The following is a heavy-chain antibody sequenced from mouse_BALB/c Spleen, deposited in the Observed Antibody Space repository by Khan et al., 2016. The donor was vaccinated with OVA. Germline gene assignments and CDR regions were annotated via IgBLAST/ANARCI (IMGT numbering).Heavy chain of an antibody. CDR2: ISYSGST. V-gene: IGHV3-2*02. CDR1: GYSITSGYG. D-gene: IGHD1-2*01. J-gene: IGHJ2*01. CDR3: AKTARLKY. Sequence: EVQLQESGRGLVKPSQSLSLTCTVTGYSITSGYGWNWIRQFPGNKLEWMGYISYSGSTNYNPSLKSRISITRDTSKNQFFLQLNFVTTEDTATYYCAKTARLKYWGQGTTLTVSS.